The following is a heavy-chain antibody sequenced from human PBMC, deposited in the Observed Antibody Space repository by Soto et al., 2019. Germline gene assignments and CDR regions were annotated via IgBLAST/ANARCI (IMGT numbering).Heavy chain of an antibody. J-gene: IGHJ4*02. V-gene: IGHV4-39*01. CDR1: GGSITRNNHY. CDR3: GPLGSSCWYQGSYFDY. Sequence: QLQLQESGPGMVKPSETLSLTCIVSGGSITRNNHYWGWIRQSPGKGLEWIGSILYSGSTNYNPSLKSRVTLSVETFKNQFSLKMSSVTAADTALYYCGPLGSSCWYQGSYFDYWGQGTLVTVSS. D-gene: IGHD6-19*01. CDR2: ILYSGST.